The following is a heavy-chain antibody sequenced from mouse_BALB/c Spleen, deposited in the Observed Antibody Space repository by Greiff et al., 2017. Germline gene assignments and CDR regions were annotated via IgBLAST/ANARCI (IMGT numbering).Heavy chain of an antibody. Sequence: QVQLKESGAGLVKPGASVKLSCKASGYTFTEYIIHWVKQRSGQGLEWIGWFYPGSGSIKYNEKFKDKATLTADKSSSTVYMELSRLTSEDSAVYFCARHGYYYGSSPYAMDYWGQGTSVTVSS. CDR2: FYPGSGSI. CDR3: ARHGYYYGSSPYAMDY. D-gene: IGHD1-1*01. J-gene: IGHJ4*01. CDR1: GYTFTEYI. V-gene: IGHV1-62-2*01.